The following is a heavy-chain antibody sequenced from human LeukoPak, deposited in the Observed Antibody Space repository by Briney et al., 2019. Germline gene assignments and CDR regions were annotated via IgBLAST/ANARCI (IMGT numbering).Heavy chain of an antibody. D-gene: IGHD2-15*01. Sequence: GRSLRLSCAASGFTFSSYWMSWVRQAPGKGLEWVANIKQDGSEKYYVDSVKGRFTISRDNAKNSLYLQMNSLRAEDTAVYYCARGRYCSGGSCYFDPWGQGTLVTVSS. CDR2: IKQDGSEK. CDR3: ARGRYCSGGSCYFDP. J-gene: IGHJ5*02. V-gene: IGHV3-7*03. CDR1: GFTFSSYW.